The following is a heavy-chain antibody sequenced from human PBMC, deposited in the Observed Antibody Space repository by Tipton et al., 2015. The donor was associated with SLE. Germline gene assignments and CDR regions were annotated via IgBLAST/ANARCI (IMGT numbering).Heavy chain of an antibody. D-gene: IGHD2-2*01. CDR1: GYTFTSYG. V-gene: IGHV1-46*01. J-gene: IGHJ6*03. CDR2: INPSGGST. Sequence: QLVQSGAEVKKPGASVKVSCKASGYTFTSYGISWVRQAPGQGLEWMGIINPSGGSTSYAQKFQGSVTMTRDTSTSTVYMELSSLRSEDTAVYYCARAIVVVPGHYYMDVWGKGTTVTISS. CDR3: ARAIVVVPGHYYMDV.